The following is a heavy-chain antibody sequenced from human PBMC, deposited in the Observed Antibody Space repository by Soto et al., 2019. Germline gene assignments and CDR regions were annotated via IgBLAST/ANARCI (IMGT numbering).Heavy chain of an antibody. J-gene: IGHJ5*02. D-gene: IGHD2-15*01. CDR2: IWYDGSNK. CDR1: GFTFSSYG. V-gene: IGHV3-33*01. CDR3: AHRDGYCSGGSCYNWFDP. Sequence: GGSLRLSCAASGFTFSSYGMHWVRQAPGKGLEWVAVIWYDGSNKYYADSVKGRFTISRDNSKNTLYLQMNSLRAEDTAVYYCAHRDGYCSGGSCYNWFDPWGQGTLVTVSS.